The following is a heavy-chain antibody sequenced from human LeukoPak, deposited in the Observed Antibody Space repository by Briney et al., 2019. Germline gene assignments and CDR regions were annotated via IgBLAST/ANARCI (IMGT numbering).Heavy chain of an antibody. V-gene: IGHV3-7*01. Sequence: GGSLRLSCAASEFTFSAYWMSWVRQAPGKGLEWVANIKEDGRETYYVDSVKGRFTISRDNAKNSLYLRVNSLRAEDTAVYYCARVTRNSERHPSLFDNWGQGTLVIVSS. D-gene: IGHD1-26*01. J-gene: IGHJ5*02. CDR2: IKEDGRET. CDR1: EFTFSAYW. CDR3: ARVTRNSERHPSLFDN.